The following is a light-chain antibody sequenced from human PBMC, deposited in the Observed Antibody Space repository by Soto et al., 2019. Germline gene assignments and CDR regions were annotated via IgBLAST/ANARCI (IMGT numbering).Light chain of an antibody. CDR2: EVS. CDR1: SSDVGSYNL. CDR3: CSYGGSYV. Sequence: QSVLTQPASVSGSPGQSITISCTRTSSDVGSYNLVSWYQQHPGKAPKVMIYEVSKRPSGVSNRFSGSKSGNTASLTIFGLQAEDEADYYGCSYGGSYVFGTGTKVTVL. J-gene: IGLJ1*01. V-gene: IGLV2-23*02.